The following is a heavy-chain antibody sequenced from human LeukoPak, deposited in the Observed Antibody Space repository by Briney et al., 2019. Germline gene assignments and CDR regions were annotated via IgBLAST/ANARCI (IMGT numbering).Heavy chain of an antibody. V-gene: IGHV3-23*01. J-gene: IGHJ5*02. Sequence: PGGSLRLSCAASGFTFNSHAVNWVRQAPGKGLEWVSAISGSDGSTYYADSVKGRFTISRDNSKNTLYLQMNSLRAEDTAVYHCAKGKGYSSSSSDHWGQGTLVTVSS. CDR2: ISGSDGST. D-gene: IGHD6-6*01. CDR1: GFTFNSHA. CDR3: AKGKGYSSSSSDH.